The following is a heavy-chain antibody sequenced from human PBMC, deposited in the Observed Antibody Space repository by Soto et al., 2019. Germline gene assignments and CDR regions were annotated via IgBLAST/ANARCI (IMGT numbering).Heavy chain of an antibody. V-gene: IGHV4-59*01. J-gene: IGHJ6*02. D-gene: IGHD6-19*01. Sequence: QVQLQESGPGLVKPSETLSLTCTVSGGSISSYYWSWIRQPPGKGLEWIGYIYYSGSTNYNPSLKSRVTIAVDTSKNQFSLKLSSVPAADTAVYYCARDMAVARNGNYYYGMDVWGQGTTVTVSS. CDR2: IYYSGST. CDR3: ARDMAVARNGNYYYGMDV. CDR1: GGSISSYY.